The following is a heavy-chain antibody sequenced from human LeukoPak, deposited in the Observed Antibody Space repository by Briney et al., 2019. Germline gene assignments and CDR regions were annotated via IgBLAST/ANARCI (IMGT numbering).Heavy chain of an antibody. CDR3: ASQLRGYSYGSFDY. V-gene: IGHV4-59*01. CDR2: IYYSGST. Sequence: SETLSLTCTVSGGSISSYYWSWIRQPPGKGLEWIGYIYYSGSTNYNPSLKSRVTISVDTSKNQFSLKLSSVTAVDTAVYYCASQLRGYSYGSFDYWGQGTLVTVSS. CDR1: GGSISSYY. D-gene: IGHD5-18*01. J-gene: IGHJ4*02.